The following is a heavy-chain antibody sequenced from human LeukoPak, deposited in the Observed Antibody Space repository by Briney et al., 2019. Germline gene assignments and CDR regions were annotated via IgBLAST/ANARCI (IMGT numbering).Heavy chain of an antibody. Sequence: PGGSLRLSCAASGFTFDDYAMHWVRQAPGKGLEWVSVISWNSGSIGYADSVKGRFTISRDNAKNSLYLQMNSLRAEDTALYYCAKDMSGGAAAGKVGYYYYGMDVWGQGTTVTVSS. V-gene: IGHV3-9*01. CDR1: GFTFDDYA. CDR2: ISWNSGSI. CDR3: AKDMSGGAAAGKVGYYYYGMDV. D-gene: IGHD6-13*01. J-gene: IGHJ6*02.